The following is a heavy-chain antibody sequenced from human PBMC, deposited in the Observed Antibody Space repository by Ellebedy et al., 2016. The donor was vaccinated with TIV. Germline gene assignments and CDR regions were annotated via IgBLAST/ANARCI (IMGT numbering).Heavy chain of an antibody. D-gene: IGHD1-14*01. J-gene: IGHJ2*01. CDR1: GDSISSYY. Sequence: SETLSLTXTVSGDSISSYYWSWIRQSAGKGLEWIGRIFMSGSTTYNPSLKNRVTMSVDASTTQLSLNLSSVTAADTAVYFCARLRQSRDRSHWYFDLWGRGTLVTVSS. CDR3: ARLRQSRDRSHWYFDL. CDR2: IFMSGST. V-gene: IGHV4-4*07.